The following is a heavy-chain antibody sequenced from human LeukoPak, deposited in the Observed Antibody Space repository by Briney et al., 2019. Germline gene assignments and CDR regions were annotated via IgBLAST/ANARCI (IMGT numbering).Heavy chain of an antibody. J-gene: IGHJ4*02. CDR1: GGSISSSSYY. D-gene: IGHD5-18*01. CDR3: ALGYAVVDY. Sequence: SETLSLTCTVSGGSISSSSYYWGWIRQSPGKGLEWIGSIYYSGSTYYNPSLKSRVTISVDTSKNQFSLKLSSVTAADTAVYYCALGYAVVDYWGPGTLVTVSS. V-gene: IGHV4-39*07. CDR2: IYYSGST.